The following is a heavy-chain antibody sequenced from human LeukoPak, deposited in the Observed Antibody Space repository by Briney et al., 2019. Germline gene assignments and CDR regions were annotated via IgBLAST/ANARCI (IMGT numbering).Heavy chain of an antibody. D-gene: IGHD2-15*01. CDR3: ARTQADTRSYFDY. J-gene: IGHJ4*02. V-gene: IGHV5-51*04. CDR2: IYPGDSDT. CDR1: GYSFTSYW. Sequence: GDPLKISCKVSGYSFTSYWSGWVRQMPGKGLEWMGIIYPGDSDTRNSPSFQGQVTISADKLISTAYLQWSSLKASDTAMYYCARTQADTRSYFDYWGQGTLVTVSS.